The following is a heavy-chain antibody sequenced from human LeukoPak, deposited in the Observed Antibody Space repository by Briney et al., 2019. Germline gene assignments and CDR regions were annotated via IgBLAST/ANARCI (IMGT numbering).Heavy chain of an antibody. D-gene: IGHD2-15*01. J-gene: IGHJ4*02. V-gene: IGHV3-23*01. CDR1: GFIFSSYG. Sequence: GGSLRLSCAASGFIFSSYGMSWVRQAPGKGLEWVSAISGSGGSTYYADSVKGRFTISRDNSKNTLYLQMNSLRAEDTAVYYCAKDCSGGSCYSSWGQGTLVTVSS. CDR3: AKDCSGGSCYSS. CDR2: ISGSGGST.